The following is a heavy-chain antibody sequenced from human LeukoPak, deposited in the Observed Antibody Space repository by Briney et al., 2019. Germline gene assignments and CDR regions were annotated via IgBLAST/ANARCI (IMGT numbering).Heavy chain of an antibody. CDR2: MRSKTYGGTT. V-gene: IGHV3-49*02. D-gene: IGHD1-26*01. CDR3: TRGVGATKRYFSYYMDV. J-gene: IGHJ6*03. Sequence: SWVRQPPGKGLEWVGFMRSKTYGGTTEYAASVKGRFTISRDDSKSIAYLQMNSLQTEDSAVYYCTRGVGATKRYFSYYMDVWGKGTTVTISS.